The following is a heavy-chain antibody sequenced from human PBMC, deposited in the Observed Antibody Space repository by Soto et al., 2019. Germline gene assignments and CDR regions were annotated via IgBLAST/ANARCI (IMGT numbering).Heavy chain of an antibody. J-gene: IGHJ4*02. D-gene: IGHD6-19*01. CDR2: ISGSGGST. CDR3: AKASGYSSGFLDY. Sequence: LRLSCAASGFTFSSYAMSWVRQAPGKGLEWVSAISGSGGSTYYADSVKGRFTISRDNSKNTLYLQMNSLRAEDTAVYYCAKASGYSSGFLDYWGQGTLVTVSS. CDR1: GFTFSSYA. V-gene: IGHV3-23*01.